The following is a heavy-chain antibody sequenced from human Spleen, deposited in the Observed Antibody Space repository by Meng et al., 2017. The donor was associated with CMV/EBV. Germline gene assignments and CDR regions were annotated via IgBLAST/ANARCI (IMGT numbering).Heavy chain of an antibody. CDR3: AKGYYYDSSGYFY. J-gene: IGHJ4*02. Sequence: LSLTCAASGFTFSSYGMHWVRQAPGKGLEWVAFIRYDGSNKYYADSVKSRFTISRDNSKNTLYLQMNSLRAEDTAVYYCAKGYYYDSSGYFYWGQGTLVTVSS. CDR1: GFTFSSYG. V-gene: IGHV3-30*02. CDR2: IRYDGSNK. D-gene: IGHD3-22*01.